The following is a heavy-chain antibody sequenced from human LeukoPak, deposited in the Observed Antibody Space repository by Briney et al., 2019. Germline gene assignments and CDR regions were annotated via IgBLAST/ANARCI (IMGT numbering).Heavy chain of an antibody. Sequence: GESLQISCKGSGYRFTSYWIGWVRQLPGKGLEWMGIIYPGDSDTRYSPSFQGQVTISADKSISTAYLQWSSLKASDTAMYYCAITSRRAWGIGNWFDPWGQGTLVTVSS. D-gene: IGHD3-16*01. J-gene: IGHJ5*02. CDR3: AITSRRAWGIGNWFDP. V-gene: IGHV5-51*01. CDR1: GYRFTSYW. CDR2: IYPGDSDT.